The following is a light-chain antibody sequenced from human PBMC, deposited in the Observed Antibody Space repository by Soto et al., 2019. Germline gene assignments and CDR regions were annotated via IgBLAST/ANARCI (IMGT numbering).Light chain of an antibody. V-gene: IGLV2-14*03. CDR1: GSDVGAYNY. J-gene: IGLJ2*01. Sequence: QSALTQPASVSGSPGQWITISCTGTGSDVGAYNYVSWYQQQPGKAPKLIMSDVDNRPPGVSTRFSGAKSGNTASLPISGLQTEDEADYYCSSFTSRTTLVVFGGGTKLTVL. CDR3: SSFTSRTTLVV. CDR2: DVD.